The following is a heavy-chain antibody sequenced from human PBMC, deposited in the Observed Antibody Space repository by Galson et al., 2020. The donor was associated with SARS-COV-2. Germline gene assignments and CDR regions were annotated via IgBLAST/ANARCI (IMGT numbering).Heavy chain of an antibody. J-gene: IGHJ4*02. V-gene: IGHV4-39*02. CDR2: IYYSGDT. CDR3: ASYSGYDPGPFAF. D-gene: IGHD5-12*01. Sequence: SETLSLTCSVSGGSITSSSHYWGWIRQPPGKGLEWIGNIYYSGDTYYNSSLKSRVTLSVDTSRNHFSLKLTSVTPADTAVYYCASYSGYDPGPFAFWGPGSLLIVSS. CDR1: GGSITSSSHY.